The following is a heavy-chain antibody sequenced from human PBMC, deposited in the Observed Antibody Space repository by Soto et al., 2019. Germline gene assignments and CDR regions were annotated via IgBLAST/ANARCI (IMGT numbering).Heavy chain of an antibody. Sequence: GGSLRLSCAASGFTFDDYAMHWVRQAPGKGLEWVSGISWNSGSIGYADSVKGRFTISRDNAKNSLYLQMNSLRAEDTALYYCAKAAGDYGYYFDYWGQGTLVTVSS. CDR2: ISWNSGSI. CDR1: GFTFDDYA. CDR3: AKAAGDYGYYFDY. J-gene: IGHJ4*02. D-gene: IGHD4-17*01. V-gene: IGHV3-9*01.